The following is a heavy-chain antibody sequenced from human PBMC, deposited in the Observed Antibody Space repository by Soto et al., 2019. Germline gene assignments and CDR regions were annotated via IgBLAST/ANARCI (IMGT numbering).Heavy chain of an antibody. CDR1: GGSISSYY. CDR3: ARVAWYSSSWYFGGDAFDI. J-gene: IGHJ3*02. V-gene: IGHV4-59*01. CDR2: IYYSGST. D-gene: IGHD6-13*01. Sequence: QVQLQESGPGLVKPSETLSLTCTVSGGSISSYYWSWIRQPPGKGLEWIGYIYYSGSTNYNPSLKSRVTISVDTSKNQFSLKLSSVTAADTAVYYCARVAWYSSSWYFGGDAFDIWGQGTMVTVSS.